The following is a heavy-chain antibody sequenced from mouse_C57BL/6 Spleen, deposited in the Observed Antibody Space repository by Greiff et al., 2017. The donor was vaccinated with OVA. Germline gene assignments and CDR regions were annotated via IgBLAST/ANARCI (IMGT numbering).Heavy chain of an antibody. CDR1: GYTFTSYS. V-gene: IGHV1-72*01. Sequence: QVQLQQPGAELVKPGASVKLSCTASGYTFTSYSMHWVQQTPGRGLEWIGSIDPNSGGTNYNEKFKSKATLTVDKPSSTAYMQLSSLTSEDSAVYYCARSYDGYPFDYWGQGTMVTVSA. CDR3: ARSYDGYPFDY. J-gene: IGHJ3*01. CDR2: IDPNSGGT. D-gene: IGHD2-3*01.